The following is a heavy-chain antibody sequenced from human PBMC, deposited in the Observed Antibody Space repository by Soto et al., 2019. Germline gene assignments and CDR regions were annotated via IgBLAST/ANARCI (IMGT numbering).Heavy chain of an antibody. Sequence: QVQLVQSGAAVEKPGASVKVSCKASGYTFTAYYIHWVRQARGQGLEWLGWIKPNSGGTYYSQKFQAWITLTRDTSITTAYMELTRLRSDDTAVYYCARANSIRPYYYNMDVWGQGTTVSVSS. CDR3: ARANSIRPYYYNMDV. V-gene: IGHV1-2*04. CDR2: IKPNSGGT. D-gene: IGHD2-21*01. J-gene: IGHJ6*02. CDR1: GYTFTAYY.